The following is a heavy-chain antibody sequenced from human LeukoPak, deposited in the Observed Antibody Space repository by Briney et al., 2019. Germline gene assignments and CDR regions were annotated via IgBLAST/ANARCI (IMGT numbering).Heavy chain of an antibody. CDR3: ARDPRNIRFGELGYYFDY. Sequence: GGSLRLSCAASGFTFSSYWMHWVRQAPGKGLVWVSRITNDGSSTTYADSVKGRFTISRDNAKNMLYLQMNSLRAEDTAVYYCARDPRNIRFGELGYYFDYWGQGTLVTVSS. J-gene: IGHJ4*02. V-gene: IGHV3-74*01. CDR1: GFTFSSYW. CDR2: ITNDGSST. D-gene: IGHD3-10*01.